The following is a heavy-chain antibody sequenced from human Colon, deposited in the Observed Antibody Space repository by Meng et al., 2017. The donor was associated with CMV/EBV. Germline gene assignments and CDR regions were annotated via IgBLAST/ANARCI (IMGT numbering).Heavy chain of an antibody. CDR2: ISYDGSRT. V-gene: IGHV3-30*18. CDR3: AKDRVGGGATTFDS. CDR1: GFTFNNYV. D-gene: IGHD3-16*01. J-gene: IGHJ4*01. Sequence: ASGFTFNNYVLHWVRQAPGRGLEWVAVISYDGSRTYYADSLKGRFNISRDNSKNTLYLQMNSLIREDTASYYCAKDRVGGGATTFDSWGHGTLVTVSS.